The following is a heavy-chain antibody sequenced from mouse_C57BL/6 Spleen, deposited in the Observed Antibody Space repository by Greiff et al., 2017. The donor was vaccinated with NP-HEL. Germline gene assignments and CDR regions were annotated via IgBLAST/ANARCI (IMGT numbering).Heavy chain of an antibody. CDR2: IHPSDSDT. CDR3: AIPPPYDYAWYFDV. J-gene: IGHJ1*03. CDR1: GYTFTSYW. D-gene: IGHD2-4*01. Sequence: QVQLQQPGAELVKPGASVKVSCKASGYTFTSYWMHWVKQRPGQGLEWIGRIHPSDSDTNYNQKFKGKATLTVDKSSSTAYMQLSSLTSEDSAVYYWAIPPPYDYAWYFDVWGTGTTVTVSS. V-gene: IGHV1-74*01.